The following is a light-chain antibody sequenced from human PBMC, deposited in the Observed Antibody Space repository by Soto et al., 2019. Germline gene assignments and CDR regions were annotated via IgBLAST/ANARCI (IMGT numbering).Light chain of an antibody. CDR1: ESLLHTSNHKNY. J-gene: IGKJ4*01. CDR2: WES. Sequence: DIVMTQCPGSLALCLGERATINGKSSESLLHTSNHKNYLAWYKRKPGQTPRMXTYWESTREYGVPDRLSGSGSGTDFTLTISKLQAEDVAIYFCQKYYSTPLTFGGGTQVDIK. CDR3: QKYYSTPLT. V-gene: IGKV4-1*01.